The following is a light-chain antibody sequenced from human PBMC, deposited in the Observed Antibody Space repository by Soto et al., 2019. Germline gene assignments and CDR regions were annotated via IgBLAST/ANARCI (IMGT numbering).Light chain of an antibody. J-gene: IGKJ1*01. V-gene: IGKV1-6*01. Sequence: IQMTQSPSTLSASVGDRVTITCRASQSISIWLAWYQQKQGKAPKLLIYAASSLQSGVPSRFSGSGAGTDFTLTISSLQPEDVATDYCLQDYNSPRTFGQGTKVDIK. CDR1: QSISIW. CDR2: AAS. CDR3: LQDYNSPRT.